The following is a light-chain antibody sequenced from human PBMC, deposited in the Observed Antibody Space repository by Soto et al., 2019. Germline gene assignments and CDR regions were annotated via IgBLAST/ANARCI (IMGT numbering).Light chain of an antibody. J-gene: IGKJ1*01. Sequence: EVVLTQSPVTLSLSPGERATLSCRASQSFRGLLAWYQQKPGQAPRLLIYDASNRATGIPARFSGSGSGTEFTLTISSLQSEDFAVYYCQQYNNWPPATFGQGTKVDIK. CDR2: DAS. V-gene: IGKV3D-15*01. CDR3: QQYNNWPPAT. CDR1: QSFRGL.